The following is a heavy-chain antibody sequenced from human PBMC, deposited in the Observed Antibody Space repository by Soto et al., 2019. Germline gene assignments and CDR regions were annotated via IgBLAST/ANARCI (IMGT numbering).Heavy chain of an antibody. CDR3: ARGGDILTGYYXLDY. J-gene: IGHJ4*02. CDR1: GFTFSDYY. D-gene: IGHD3-9*01. V-gene: IGHV3-11*05. Sequence: GGSLRLSCAASGFTFSDYYMSWIRQAPGKGLEWVSYISSSSSYTNYADSVKGRFTISRDNTKNSLYLQMNSLRAEDTAVYYCARGGDILTGYYXLDYWGQGTLVTVSS. CDR2: ISSSSSYT.